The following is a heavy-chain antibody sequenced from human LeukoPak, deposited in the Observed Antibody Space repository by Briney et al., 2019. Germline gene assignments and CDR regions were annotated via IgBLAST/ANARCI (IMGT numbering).Heavy chain of an antibody. CDR3: ARRGGIVGATVDY. D-gene: IGHD1-26*01. V-gene: IGHV4-4*09. Sequence: SETLTLTCTVSGGSISCYYWSWIRQPPGKGLEWIGYIYTSGSTNYNPSLKSRVTISVDTSKNQFSLKLSSVTAADTAVYYCARRGGIVGATVDYWGQGTLVTVSS. CDR2: IYTSGST. CDR1: GGSISCYY. J-gene: IGHJ4*02.